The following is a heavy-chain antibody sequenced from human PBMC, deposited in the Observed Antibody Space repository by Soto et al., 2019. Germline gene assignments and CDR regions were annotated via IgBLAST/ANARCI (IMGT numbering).Heavy chain of an antibody. CDR3: ARGGAVTPLDYYYGMDV. CDR1: GYTFTSYD. Sequence: QVQLVQSGAEVKKPGASVKVSCKASGYTFTSYDINWVRQATGQGLEWMGWMNPNSGNTGYAQKFQGRVTMTRNTSISKAYMELSSLRSEDTAVYYCARGGAVTPLDYYYGMDVWGQGTTVTVSS. CDR2: MNPNSGNT. V-gene: IGHV1-8*01. J-gene: IGHJ6*02. D-gene: IGHD4-4*01.